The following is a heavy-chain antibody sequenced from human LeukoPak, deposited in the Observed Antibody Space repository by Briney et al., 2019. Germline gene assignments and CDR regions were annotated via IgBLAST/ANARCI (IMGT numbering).Heavy chain of an antibody. J-gene: IGHJ4*02. CDR1: GYTFTSYA. D-gene: IGHD3-22*01. Sequence: ASVKVSCKASGYTFTSYAISWVRQAPGQGLEWMGGIIPIFGTANYAQKFQGRVTITADEYTSTAYMELSSLRSEDTAVYYCARTGDDSSGNYGSSLDYWGQGTLVTVSS. CDR2: IIPIFGTA. V-gene: IGHV1-69*13. CDR3: ARTGDDSSGNYGSSLDY.